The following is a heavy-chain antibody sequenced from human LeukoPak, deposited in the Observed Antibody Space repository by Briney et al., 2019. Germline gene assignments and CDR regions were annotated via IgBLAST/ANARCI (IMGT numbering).Heavy chain of an antibody. CDR1: GFTFSSYD. V-gene: IGHV3-30*01. CDR2: ISYDGSNK. Sequence: GRTLRLLCAACGFTFSSYDMQWVRQARGKGLEWVAVISYDGSNKYYADSVKGPFTISRDNSKNTLYLQMNSLRAEDTAVYYCARARIVGATDYWGQGTLVTVSS. J-gene: IGHJ4*02. D-gene: IGHD1-26*01. CDR3: ARARIVGATDY.